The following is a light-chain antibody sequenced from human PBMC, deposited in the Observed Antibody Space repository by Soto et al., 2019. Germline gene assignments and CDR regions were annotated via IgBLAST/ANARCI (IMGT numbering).Light chain of an antibody. J-gene: IGLJ1*01. CDR2: EVS. CDR3: SSYTSSSTLYV. CDR1: SSDVGGYNY. V-gene: IGLV2-14*01. Sequence: QSVLTQPASVSGFPGQSITISCTGTSSDVGGYNYVSWYQQHPGKAPKLMISEVSNRPSGVSNRFSGSRSGNTASLTISGLQAEDEADYYCSSYTSSSTLYVFGTGTKVTVL.